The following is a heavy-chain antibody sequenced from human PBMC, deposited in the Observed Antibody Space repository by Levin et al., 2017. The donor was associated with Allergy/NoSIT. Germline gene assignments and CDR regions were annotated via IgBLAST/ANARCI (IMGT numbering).Heavy chain of an antibody. CDR3: AKGADSSGSANVFDI. CDR1: GFTFDDYA. D-gene: IGHD3-22*01. J-gene: IGHJ3*02. Sequence: QPGGSLRLSCAASGFTFDDYAMHWVRQAPGKGLEWVSGISWNSGNIGYADSVKGRFTISRDSAKNSLYLQMNSLRAEDTALYYCAKGADSSGSANVFDIWGQGTMVTVSS. CDR2: ISWNSGNI. V-gene: IGHV3-9*01.